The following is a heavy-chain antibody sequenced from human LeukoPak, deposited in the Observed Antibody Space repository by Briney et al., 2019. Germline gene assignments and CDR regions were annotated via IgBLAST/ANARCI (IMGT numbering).Heavy chain of an antibody. Sequence: GRSLRLSCAASGFTFDDYAMHWVRQAPGKGLEWVSAISGSGGSTYYADSVKGRFTISRDNSKNTLYLQMNSLRAEDTAVYYCARGEGATPFAADYWGQGTLVTVSS. CDR2: ISGSGGST. D-gene: IGHD1-26*01. CDR1: GFTFDDYA. V-gene: IGHV3-23*01. J-gene: IGHJ4*02. CDR3: ARGEGATPFAADY.